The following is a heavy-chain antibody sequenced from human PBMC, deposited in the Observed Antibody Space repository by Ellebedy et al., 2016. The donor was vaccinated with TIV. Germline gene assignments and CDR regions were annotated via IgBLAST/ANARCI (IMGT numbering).Heavy chain of an antibody. CDR3: ARPLWSTVTTSIYFDY. Sequence: SETLSLTXTVSGGSISSSSYFWGWIRQPPGKGLEWIGIIYYSGSTYYNPSLNSRVTISVDTSKNQFSLNLSSVTAADTAVYYCARPLWSTVTTSIYFDYWGQGTLVTVSS. D-gene: IGHD4-17*01. CDR2: IYYSGST. J-gene: IGHJ4*02. CDR1: GGSISSSSYF. V-gene: IGHV4-39*01.